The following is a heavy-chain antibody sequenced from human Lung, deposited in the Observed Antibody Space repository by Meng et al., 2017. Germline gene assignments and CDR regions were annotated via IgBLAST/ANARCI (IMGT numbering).Heavy chain of an antibody. V-gene: IGHV1-18*01. CDR2: TSTYNSNR. Sequence: QVHLLQSGPEVKKPGASVRVSCKASGYTFGSYGICWVRQAPGQGLEWMGWTSTYNSNRNYAQSLQGRVTMTTDTSTTTAYMELRSLTFDDTAVYYCARGRHCSSTTCYLSDSWGQGTLVTVSS. D-gene: IGHD2-2*01. CDR1: GYTFGSYG. J-gene: IGHJ4*02. CDR3: ARGRHCSSTTCYLSDS.